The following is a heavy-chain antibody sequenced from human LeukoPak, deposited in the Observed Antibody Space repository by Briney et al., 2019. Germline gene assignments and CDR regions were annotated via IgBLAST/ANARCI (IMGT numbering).Heavy chain of an antibody. D-gene: IGHD3-22*01. CDR2: INHSGST. CDR1: GGSFSGYY. V-gene: IGHV4-34*01. Sequence: PSETLSLTCAVYGGSFSGYYWSWIRQPPGKGLEWIGEINHSGSTHYNPSLKSRVTISVDTSKNQFSLKLSSVTAADTAVYYCARGNSYYDSSGAFDYWGQGTLVTVSS. CDR3: ARGNSYYDSSGAFDY. J-gene: IGHJ4*02.